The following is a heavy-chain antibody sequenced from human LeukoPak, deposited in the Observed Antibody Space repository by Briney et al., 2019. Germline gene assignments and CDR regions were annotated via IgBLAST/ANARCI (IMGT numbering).Heavy chain of an antibody. V-gene: IGHV3-30*18. CDR2: MSFDGGNK. D-gene: IGHD5-24*01. J-gene: IGHJ2*01. CDR3: AKDARLARRGGYSSYFDL. Sequence: GGSLRLSCAASGFSFSSYGMHWVRQAPGKGLEWVAVMSFDGGNKFYADFVKGRFTISRDNSRNTLFLQMNNLGAEDTAVYYCAKDARLARRGGYSSYFDLWGRGTLVTVSS. CDR1: GFSFSSYG.